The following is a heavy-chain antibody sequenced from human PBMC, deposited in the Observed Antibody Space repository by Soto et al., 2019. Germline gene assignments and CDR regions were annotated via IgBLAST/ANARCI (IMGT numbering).Heavy chain of an antibody. J-gene: IGHJ4*02. Sequence: SETLSLTCTVSGGSISSGGYYWDWIRQHPGKGLEWIGYTYYSENTYYNPSLNSRITISADTSKNQFSLKLSSVTAADTAVYYCARLSSSGWPIDSWGQGTLVTVSS. V-gene: IGHV4-31*03. CDR3: ARLSSSGWPIDS. D-gene: IGHD6-19*01. CDR2: TYYSENT. CDR1: GGSISSGGYY.